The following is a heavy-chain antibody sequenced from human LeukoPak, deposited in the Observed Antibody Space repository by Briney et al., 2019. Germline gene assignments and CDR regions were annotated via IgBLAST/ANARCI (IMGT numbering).Heavy chain of an antibody. D-gene: IGHD6-19*01. CDR2: ISGSGGST. CDR3: AKGEYSSGWYPGPFDY. CDR1: XVTFXXXA. Sequence: XRXSXXXXXVTFXXXAMSWVRQXPGKGLEGVSAISGSGGSTYYADSVKGGFTISRHNSKNTLYLQINSLRAEDTAVYYCAKGEYSSGWYPGPFDYWGQGTLVTVSS. V-gene: IGHV3-23*01. J-gene: IGHJ4*02.